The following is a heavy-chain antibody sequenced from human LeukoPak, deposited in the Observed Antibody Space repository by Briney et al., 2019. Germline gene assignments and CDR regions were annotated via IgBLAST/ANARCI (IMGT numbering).Heavy chain of an antibody. CDR2: INPNSVGT. Sequence: ASVKVSCKASGYTFTGYYMHWVRQAPGQGLEWMGWINPNSVGTNYAQKFQGRVTMTRDTSISTAYMELSRLRSDDTAVYYCARVLVAVAGYYFDYWGQGTLVTVSS. J-gene: IGHJ4*02. V-gene: IGHV1-2*02. D-gene: IGHD6-19*01. CDR3: ARVLVAVAGYYFDY. CDR1: GYTFTGYY.